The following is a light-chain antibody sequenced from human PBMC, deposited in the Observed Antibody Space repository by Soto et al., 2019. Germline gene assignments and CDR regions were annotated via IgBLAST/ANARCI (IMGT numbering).Light chain of an antibody. Sequence: QSVLTQPPSVSAAPGQTVTISCSGSSSNIGKNYVSWYQHLPGTAPKLLTYDENKRPSGIPDRFSGSKSGTSATLGITGLQAGDEADYYCGSWDISLMAVVFGGGTQLTVL. CDR3: GSWDISLMAVV. CDR2: DEN. J-gene: IGLJ2*01. CDR1: SSNIGKNY. V-gene: IGLV1-51*01.